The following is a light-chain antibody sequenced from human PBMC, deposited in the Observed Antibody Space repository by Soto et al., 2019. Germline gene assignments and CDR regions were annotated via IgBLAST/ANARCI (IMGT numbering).Light chain of an antibody. V-gene: IGLV6-57*04. Sequence: NFMLTQPHSVSESPGKTVTISCTRSSGSIASNYVQWYRQRPGSAPTTVIYEDNQRPSGVPDRFSGSIDSSSNSASLTISGLKTEDEADYYCQSYDSSNHKGVFGGGTKLTVL. J-gene: IGLJ2*01. CDR3: QSYDSSNHKGV. CDR2: EDN. CDR1: SGSIASNY.